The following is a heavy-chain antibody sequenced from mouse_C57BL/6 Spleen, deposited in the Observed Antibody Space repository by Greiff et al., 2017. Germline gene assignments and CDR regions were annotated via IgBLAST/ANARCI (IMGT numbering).Heavy chain of an antibody. CDR1: GYTFTEYT. CDR2: FYPGSGSI. V-gene: IGHV1-62-2*01. Sequence: QVQLQQSGAELVKPGASVKLSCKASGYTFTEYTIHWVKQRSGQGLDGIGWFYPGSGSIKYNEKFKEKATVTAGKSASPVYMEFSRWTSEDSAVYFCSRHGGLALYSSFYYFDYWGQGTTLTVSS. CDR3: SRHGGLALYSSFYYFDY. D-gene: IGHD1-1*01. J-gene: IGHJ2*01.